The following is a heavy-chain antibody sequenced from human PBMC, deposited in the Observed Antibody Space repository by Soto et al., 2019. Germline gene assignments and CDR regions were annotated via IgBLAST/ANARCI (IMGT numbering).Heavy chain of an antibody. V-gene: IGHV4-59*02. CDR1: GASVTSYY. D-gene: IGHD3-10*01. J-gene: IGHJ5*02. CDR2: VHSDGST. Sequence: QVQLQESGPGLVKPSETLSLTCTVSGASVTSYYWSWVRQPPGQGLEWIGFVHSDGSTKYNPSLKSRVTFSVDASQNPLSLRLRSVTAADTAVYYCARESAGSHKNNLFDPWGQGTLVTVSS. CDR3: ARESAGSHKNNLFDP.